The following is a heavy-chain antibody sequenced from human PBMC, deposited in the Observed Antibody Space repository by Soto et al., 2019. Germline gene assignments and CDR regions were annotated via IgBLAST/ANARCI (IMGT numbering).Heavy chain of an antibody. D-gene: IGHD3-9*01. CDR2: MNPNSGNT. CDR1: GYTFTSYD. CDR3: ARAGDILTGPLDDAFDI. Sequence: ASVKVSCKASGYTFTSYDINWVRQATGQGLEWMGWMNPNSGNTGYAQKFQGRVTMTRNTSISTAYMELSSLRSEDTAVYYCARAGDILTGPLDDAFDIWGQGTMVTVSS. V-gene: IGHV1-8*01. J-gene: IGHJ3*02.